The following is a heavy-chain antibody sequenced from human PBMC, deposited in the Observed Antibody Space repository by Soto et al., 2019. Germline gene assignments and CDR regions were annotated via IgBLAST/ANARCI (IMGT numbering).Heavy chain of an antibody. Sequence: QVQLVESGGGVVQPGRSLRLSCAASGFTFSRYGMHWVRQAPGRGLEWIGEINHSGSTNYNPSLKSRVTISVDTSKNQFSLKLSSVTAADTAVYFCARTGYSSGWYKAAFDIWGQGTMVTVSS. CDR2: INHSGST. V-gene: IGHV4-34*01. CDR3: ARTGYSSGWYKAAFDI. CDR1: GFTFSRYG. J-gene: IGHJ3*02. D-gene: IGHD6-19*01.